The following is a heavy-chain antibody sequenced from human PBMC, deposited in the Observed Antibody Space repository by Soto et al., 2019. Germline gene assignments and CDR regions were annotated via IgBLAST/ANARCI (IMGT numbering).Heavy chain of an antibody. V-gene: IGHV3-NL1*01. CDR1: GFTFSTYG. D-gene: IGHD3-10*01. J-gene: IGHJ4*02. CDR3: ASHMLLWLGEFIF. Sequence: PGGSLRLSCAASGFTFSTYGMHWVRQAPGKGLEWVSTISSRGSGTFYADSVKGRFTISRDNSKNTVYLQMSSLRAEDTAVYYCASHMLLWLGEFIFWGQGTPVTVSS. CDR2: ISSRGSGT.